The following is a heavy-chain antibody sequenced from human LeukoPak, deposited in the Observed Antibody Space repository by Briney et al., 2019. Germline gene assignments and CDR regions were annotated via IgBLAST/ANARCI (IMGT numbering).Heavy chain of an antibody. J-gene: IGHJ4*02. CDR1: GSIFSKYW. CDR2: INQDGSDK. CDR3: VRDQGAAGDY. V-gene: IGHV3-7*01. D-gene: IGHD6-13*01. Sequence: GGSLRLPCAVSGSIFSKYWMTWVRQAPGKGREWVANINQDGSDKSYVDSVKGRFTISRDNAKNSLYLEMNSLRAEDTALYYCVRDQGAAGDYWGQGTLVIVSS.